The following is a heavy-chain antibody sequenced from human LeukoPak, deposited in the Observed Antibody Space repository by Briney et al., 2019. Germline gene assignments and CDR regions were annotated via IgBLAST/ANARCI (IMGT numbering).Heavy chain of an antibody. D-gene: IGHD6-19*01. Sequence: SETLSLTCTVSGGSISSYYWSWIRQPPGKGLEWMGYIYYSGSTNYNPSLKSRVTISVDTSKNQFSLKLSSVTAADTAVYYCARWRVRVSSGWYYFDDWGQGTLVTVSS. V-gene: IGHV4-59*01. J-gene: IGHJ4*02. CDR1: GGSISSYY. CDR2: IYYSGST. CDR3: ARWRVRVSSGWYYFDD.